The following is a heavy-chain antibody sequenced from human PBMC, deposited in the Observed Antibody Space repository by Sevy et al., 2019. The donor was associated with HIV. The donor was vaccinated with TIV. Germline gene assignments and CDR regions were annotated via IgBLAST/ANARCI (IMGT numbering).Heavy chain of an antibody. D-gene: IGHD6-19*01. CDR2: MSSSAIST. Sequence: GGSLRLSCAASGFTFSKYGMCWVRQAPGKGLEWVSFMSSSAISTYYADSVKGRFTISRDNSKNTLFLQMNRLRAEDTAVYYCAKVKIAAVPGSGDFDYWGQGTLVTVSS. V-gene: IGHV3-23*01. J-gene: IGHJ4*02. CDR3: AKVKIAAVPGSGDFDY. CDR1: GFTFSKYG.